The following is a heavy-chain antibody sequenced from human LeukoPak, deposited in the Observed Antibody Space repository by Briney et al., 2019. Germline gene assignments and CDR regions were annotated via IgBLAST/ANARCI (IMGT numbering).Heavy chain of an antibody. V-gene: IGHV4-59*12. J-gene: IGHJ4*02. CDR1: GDSISSYY. Sequence: SETLSLTCTVPGDSISSYYWSWIGQRPGKGLEWIGYMHNGVHTNYNPSIKSRVTISGDTSKNQLSLKLTSVTAADTAVYYCPATIKRDYGDTNLDYSVQGSLVTVPS. D-gene: IGHD4/OR15-4a*01. CDR2: MHNGVHT. CDR3: PATIKRDYGDTNLDY.